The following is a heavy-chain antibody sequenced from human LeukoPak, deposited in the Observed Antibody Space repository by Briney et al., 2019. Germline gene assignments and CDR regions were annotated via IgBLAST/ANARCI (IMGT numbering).Heavy chain of an antibody. CDR2: IYYSGST. J-gene: IGHJ4*02. CDR1: GGSISSSSYY. Sequence: SSETLSLTCTVSGGSISSSSYYWGWIRQPPGKGLEWIGSIYYSGSTYYNPSLKSRVTISVDTSKNQFSLKLSSVTAADTAVYYCARPGTYCGGDCPPGYWGQGTLVTVSS. CDR3: ARPGTYCGGDCPPGY. V-gene: IGHV4-39*01. D-gene: IGHD2-21*01.